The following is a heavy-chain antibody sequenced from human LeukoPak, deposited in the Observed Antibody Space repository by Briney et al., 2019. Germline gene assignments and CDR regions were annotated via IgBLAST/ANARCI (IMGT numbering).Heavy chain of an antibody. CDR2: IKQDGSEK. D-gene: IGHD5-18*01. CDR1: GFTFSSYW. CDR3: AREPSTGTAIDQVYGMDV. V-gene: IGHV3-7*03. J-gene: IGHJ6*02. Sequence: GGSLRLSCAASGFTFSSYWMSWVRQAPGKGLEWVANIKQDGSEKYYVDSVKGRFTISRDNAKNSLYLQMDSLRAEDTAVYYCAREPSTGTAIDQVYGMDVWGQGTTVTVSS.